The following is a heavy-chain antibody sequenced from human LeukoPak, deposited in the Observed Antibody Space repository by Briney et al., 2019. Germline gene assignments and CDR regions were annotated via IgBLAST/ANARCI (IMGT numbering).Heavy chain of an antibody. V-gene: IGHV1-2*02. D-gene: IGHD1-14*01. Sequence: ASVKVSCKTSGYTFTDYYMHWVRQAPGHGREWMGWINPNSGGTNYAQKFQGRVTMTRDTSISTAYMELSRLRSDDTAVYYCARGPRTNWFDPWGQGTLVTVSS. CDR1: GYTFTDYY. CDR3: ARGPRTNWFDP. CDR2: INPNSGGT. J-gene: IGHJ5*02.